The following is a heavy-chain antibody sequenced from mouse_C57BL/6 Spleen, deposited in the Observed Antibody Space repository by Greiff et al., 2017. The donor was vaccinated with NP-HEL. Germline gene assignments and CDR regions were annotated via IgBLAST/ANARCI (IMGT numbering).Heavy chain of an antibody. J-gene: IGHJ4*01. CDR2: IWGDGST. Sequence: VHLVESGPGLVAPSQSLSITCTVSGFSLTSYGVSWVRQPPGKGLEWLGVIWGDGSTNYHSALISRLSISKANSKSQVFLKLKSLQTDDTATYYWAKPGGGGAMDYWGQGTSVTVSS. CDR3: AKPGGGGAMDY. V-gene: IGHV2-3*01. CDR1: GFSLTSYG.